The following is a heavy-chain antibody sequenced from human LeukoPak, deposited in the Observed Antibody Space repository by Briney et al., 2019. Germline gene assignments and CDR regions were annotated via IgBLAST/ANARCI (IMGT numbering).Heavy chain of an antibody. CDR3: ANRGSPGAFDI. CDR1: GFTFSTYA. CDR2: ISGSGGST. J-gene: IGHJ3*02. D-gene: IGHD1-26*01. Sequence: GGSLGLSCGASGFTFSTYAMSWVRQAPGKGLGWVSGISGSGGSTYYADSVKGRFTISRDSSKNTLYLQMNSLRAEDTAVYYCANRGSPGAFDIWGQGTMVTVSS. V-gene: IGHV3-23*01.